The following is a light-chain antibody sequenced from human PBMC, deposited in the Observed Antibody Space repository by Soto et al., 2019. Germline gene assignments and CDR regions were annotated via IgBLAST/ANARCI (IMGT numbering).Light chain of an antibody. CDR2: DAS. CDR3: QQYSSYSWT. J-gene: IGKJ1*01. Sequence: DIQMTQSPSTLSASVGDRVTITCRAIQRIVNSAAWYQQRPGKAPKLLIYDASSLETGVPSRFSGSGSGTEFTLTISSLQPDDFATYYCQQYSSYSWTFGQGTKVEI. CDR1: QRIVNS. V-gene: IGKV1-5*03.